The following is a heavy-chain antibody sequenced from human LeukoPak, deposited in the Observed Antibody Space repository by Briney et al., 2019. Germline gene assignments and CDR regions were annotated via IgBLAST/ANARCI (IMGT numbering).Heavy chain of an antibody. D-gene: IGHD3-22*01. J-gene: IGHJ4*02. V-gene: IGHV3-23*01. CDR1: GFTFSSYA. CDR2: ISGSGGST. Sequence: GGSLRLSCAASGFTFSSYAMSWVRQAPGKGLEWVSAISGSGGSTYYADSVKGRSTISRDNSKNTLYLQMNSLRAEDTAVYYCATTMIVACFDYRGQGTLVTVSS. CDR3: ATTMIVACFDY.